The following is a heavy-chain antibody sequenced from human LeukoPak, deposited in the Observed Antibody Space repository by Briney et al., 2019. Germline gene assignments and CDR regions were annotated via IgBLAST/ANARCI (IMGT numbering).Heavy chain of an antibody. CDR1: GFTFSSYG. J-gene: IGHJ4*02. CDR3: AKEGYYGSEGPFDY. CDR2: IRDDGSNK. Sequence: GGSLRLSCAASGFTFSSYGMHWVRQAPGKGLEWVAFIRDDGSNKYYADSVKGRFTISRDNSKNTLYLQMNSLRAEDTAVYYCAKEGYYGSEGPFDYWGQGTLVTVSS. V-gene: IGHV3-30*02. D-gene: IGHD3-10*01.